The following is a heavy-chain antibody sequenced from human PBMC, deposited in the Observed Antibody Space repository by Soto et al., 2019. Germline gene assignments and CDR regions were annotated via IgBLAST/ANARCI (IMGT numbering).Heavy chain of an antibody. CDR3: AHLQYWDATLGY. V-gene: IGHV2-5*02. J-gene: IGHJ4*02. CDR2: IYWDDDK. Sequence: QITLKESGPTLVNPTQTVTLTCTFSGFSLSTTGVGVGWIRQPPGKALEWLAVIYWDDDKRYSPSLKSRLTITKDTSKNQVVLTMSNMDPVDTATYSCAHLQYWDATLGYWGQGTLVTVSS. D-gene: IGHD2-8*02. CDR1: GFSLSTTGVG.